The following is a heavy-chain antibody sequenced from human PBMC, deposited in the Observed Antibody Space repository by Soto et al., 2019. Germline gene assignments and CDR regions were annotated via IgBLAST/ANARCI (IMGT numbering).Heavy chain of an antibody. Sequence: SETLSLTCAVYGGSFSGYYWSWIRQPPGKGLEWIGEINHSGSTNYNPSLKSRVTISVDTSKNQFSLKLSSVTAADTALSYCARRPGGCRSTRCPATNWFVPGDQEALVTVSS. CDR3: ARRPGGCRSTRCPATNWFVP. CDR1: GGSFSGYY. V-gene: IGHV4-34*01. J-gene: IGHJ5*02. D-gene: IGHD2-2*01. CDR2: INHSGST.